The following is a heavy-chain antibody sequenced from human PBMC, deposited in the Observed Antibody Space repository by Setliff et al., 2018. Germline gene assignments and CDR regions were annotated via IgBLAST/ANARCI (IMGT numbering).Heavy chain of an antibody. V-gene: IGHV4-61*09. D-gene: IGHD2-15*01. Sequence: SETLSLTCSVSGASITSGGFYWTWIRQPAGKGLEWIGHISPSGSTTYNPSVKSRVTISLDTSKNHFSLKVTSVTAADTAVYYCASRSGVVEDPPRQVILDDGFDIWGQGTMVTVSS. CDR3: ASRSGVVEDPPRQVILDDGFDI. CDR1: GASITSGGFY. J-gene: IGHJ3*02. CDR2: ISPSGST.